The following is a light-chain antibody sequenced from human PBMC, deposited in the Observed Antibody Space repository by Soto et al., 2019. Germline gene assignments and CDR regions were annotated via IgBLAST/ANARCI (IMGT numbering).Light chain of an antibody. J-gene: IGKJ4*01. CDR1: QDIGDW. CDR2: AAS. V-gene: IGKV1-12*01. Sequence: DVQMTQSPGSVSASVGDRFSITFLASQDIGDWLAWYQQKPGKAPKLLVYAASSLQSGVPSRFSGSGSGTDFTLTISSLQPEDFATYYCQQGYSFPVTFGGGTKVDIK. CDR3: QQGYSFPVT.